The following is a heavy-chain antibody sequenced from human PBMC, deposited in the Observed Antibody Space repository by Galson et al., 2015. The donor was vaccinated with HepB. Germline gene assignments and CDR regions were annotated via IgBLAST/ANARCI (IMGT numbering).Heavy chain of an antibody. J-gene: IGHJ4*02. CDR2: IYYSGST. V-gene: IGHV4-39*01. CDR3: ARGALVLRYFDWLLPQPPLV. Sequence: SETLSLTCTVSGGSISSSSYYWGWIRQPPGKGLEWIGSIYYSGSTYYNPSLKSRVTISVDTSKNQFSLKLSSVTAADTAVYYCARGALVLRYFDWLLPQPPLVWGQGTLVTVSS. CDR1: GGSISSSSYY. D-gene: IGHD3-9*01.